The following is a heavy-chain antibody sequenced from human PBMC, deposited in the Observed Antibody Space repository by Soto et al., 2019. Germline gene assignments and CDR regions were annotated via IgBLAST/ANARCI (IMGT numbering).Heavy chain of an antibody. CDR1: GGSIGGYS. V-gene: IGHV4-59*01. Sequence: QVQLQESGPGLVTPSETLSLTCTVSGGSIGGYSWNWIRQSPGRGLEWIGDVLYSGNTNYNPSLERRVTISVDPSKNQFSLKLTSVTAADTATYYCAKTRGVTGTTFNWFDSWGQGTQVCVSS. D-gene: IGHD1-1*01. CDR3: AKTRGVTGTTFNWFDS. CDR2: VLYSGNT. J-gene: IGHJ5*01.